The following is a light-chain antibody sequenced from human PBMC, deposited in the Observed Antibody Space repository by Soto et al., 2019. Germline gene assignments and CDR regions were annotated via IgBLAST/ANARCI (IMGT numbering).Light chain of an antibody. J-gene: IGKJ3*01. CDR3: QKHDGVPQ. Sequence: DIQVTQSPSSLSASVGDRVTITCQASQDITNHLNWYQHKPGKAPKLLICDSSDLETGVPSRFSGSGSGTYFTLTISSLQPEDIATYYCQKHDGVPQFGPRTRIDIK. CDR1: QDITNH. CDR2: DSS. V-gene: IGKV1-33*01.